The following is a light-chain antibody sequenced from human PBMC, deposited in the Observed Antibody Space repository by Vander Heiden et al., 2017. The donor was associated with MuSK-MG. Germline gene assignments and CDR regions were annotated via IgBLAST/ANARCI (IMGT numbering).Light chain of an antibody. CDR2: AAS. Sequence: AIPMTQSPSSLSASVGDRVTITCRASQGIRNDLGWYQQKPGQPPKLLIYAASTWQTGVPERFSGSGSGTDFTLTISSLQAEDVAIYYCLHDYDNPYTFGQGTKVEIK. CDR1: QGIRND. CDR3: LHDYDNPYT. J-gene: IGKJ2*01. V-gene: IGKV1-6*01.